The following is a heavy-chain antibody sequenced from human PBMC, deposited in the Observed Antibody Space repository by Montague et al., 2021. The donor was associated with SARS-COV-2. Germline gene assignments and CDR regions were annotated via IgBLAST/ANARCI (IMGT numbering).Heavy chain of an antibody. V-gene: IGHV3-23*01. J-gene: IGHJ6*02. CDR1: GFTFSNSA. CDR2: SSGSDGGT. Sequence: SLSLSCSASGFTFSNSAMNWVRQAPGKGLEWVSGSSGSDGGTHYADSVKGRFTVSRDNSKNVLYLQMNSLRAKDTALYYCAKDSYYYGLGYGMDVWGQGTTVTVSS. D-gene: IGHD3-10*01. CDR3: AKDSYYYGLGYGMDV.